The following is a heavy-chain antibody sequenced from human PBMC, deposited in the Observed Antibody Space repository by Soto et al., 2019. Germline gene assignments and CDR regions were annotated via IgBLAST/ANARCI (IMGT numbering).Heavy chain of an antibody. V-gene: IGHV3-7*01. CDR1: GFPFSTYW. D-gene: IGHD2-15*01. J-gene: IGHJ4*02. CDR2: INQGGIEK. Sequence: ELQVVESGGGLVQPGGSLRLSCAASGFPFSTYWMSWVRQAPGKGLEWVANINQGGIEKYYVDSVKGRFTISRDDGKNLLYLQMNSLRAEDTADCARIGYCTDGSCYGLSVDFDYWGRGTLVTVSS. CDR3: ARIGYCTDGSCYGLSVDFDY.